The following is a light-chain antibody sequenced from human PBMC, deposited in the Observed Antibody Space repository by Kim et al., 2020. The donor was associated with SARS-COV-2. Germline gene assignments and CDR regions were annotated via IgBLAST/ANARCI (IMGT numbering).Light chain of an antibody. J-gene: IGLJ2*01. Sequence: ITVSCTGTSSNVGNYNFVSWYQQLPGKAPKLLIYQVTKRPSGVSNRFSGSKSCNTASLTISGLQAEDEADYYCCSYGGTVTFDVIFGGGTKVTVL. CDR1: SSNVGNYNF. CDR3: CSYGGTVTFDVI. CDR2: QVT. V-gene: IGLV2-23*02.